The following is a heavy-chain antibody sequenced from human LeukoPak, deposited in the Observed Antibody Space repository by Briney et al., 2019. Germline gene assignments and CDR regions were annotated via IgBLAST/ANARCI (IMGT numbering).Heavy chain of an antibody. V-gene: IGHV3-23*01. CDR2: ITGSGGST. J-gene: IGHJ2*01. CDR1: GFTFSSYD. D-gene: IGHD1-26*01. Sequence: GGSLRLSCAASGFTFSSYDMSWVRQAPGSGLEWVSGITGSGGSTYYADSVKGRFTISKDNSKNTLYLQMNSLRAEDTAVYYCAKGNWGERLDWYFDLWGRGTLVTVSS. CDR3: AKGNWGERLDWYFDL.